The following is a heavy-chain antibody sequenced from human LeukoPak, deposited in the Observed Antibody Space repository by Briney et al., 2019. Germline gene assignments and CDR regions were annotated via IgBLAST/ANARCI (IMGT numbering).Heavy chain of an antibody. V-gene: IGHV1-24*01. Sequence: ASVKVSCKVSGYTLTELSMHWVRQAPGKGLEWMGGFDPEDGETIYAQKFQGRVTMTEDTSTDTAYMELSSLRSDDTAVYYCARGTTVTRRVTFDYWGQGTLVTVSS. CDR2: FDPEDGET. CDR3: ARGTTVTRRVTFDY. CDR1: GYTLTELS. D-gene: IGHD4-17*01. J-gene: IGHJ4*02.